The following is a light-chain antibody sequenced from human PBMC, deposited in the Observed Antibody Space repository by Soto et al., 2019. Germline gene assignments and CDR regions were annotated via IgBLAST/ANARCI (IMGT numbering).Light chain of an antibody. Sequence: EIVLTQSPGTLSLSPGERATLSCTASQSISGYLAWFQQKPGQAPRLLIYDVSNRAVGIPARFSGSGSGTEYTLTISSLEPEDFAFYSCQQRSDWPLTFGGGTKVEI. CDR3: QQRSDWPLT. CDR1: QSISGY. CDR2: DVS. J-gene: IGKJ4*01. V-gene: IGKV3-11*01.